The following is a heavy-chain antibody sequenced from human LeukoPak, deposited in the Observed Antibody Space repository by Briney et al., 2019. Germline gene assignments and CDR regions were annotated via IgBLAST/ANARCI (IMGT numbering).Heavy chain of an antibody. D-gene: IGHD6-13*01. CDR3: ARYPRRYSSSWTDY. CDR1: GFTVSSNS. J-gene: IGHJ4*02. CDR2: IYSDNT. V-gene: IGHV3-53*01. Sequence: PGGSLRLSCTVSGFTVSSNSMSWVRQAPGKGLEWVSFIYSDNTHYSDSVKGRFTISRDNAKNSLYLQMNSLRAEDTAVYYCARYPRRYSSSWTDYWGQGTLVTVSS.